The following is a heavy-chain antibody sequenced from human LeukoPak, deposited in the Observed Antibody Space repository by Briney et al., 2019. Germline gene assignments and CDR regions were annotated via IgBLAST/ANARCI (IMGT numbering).Heavy chain of an antibody. D-gene: IGHD3-10*01. Sequence: ASVKVSCKASGYTFTSYDINWVRRATGQGLEWMGWMNPNSGNTGYAQKFQGRVTMTRNTSISTAYMELSSLRSEDTAVYYCARTYGSGSYRPDYYYYYMDVWGKGTTVTVSS. CDR2: MNPNSGNT. CDR1: GYTFTSYD. V-gene: IGHV1-8*01. CDR3: ARTYGSGSYRPDYYYYYMDV. J-gene: IGHJ6*03.